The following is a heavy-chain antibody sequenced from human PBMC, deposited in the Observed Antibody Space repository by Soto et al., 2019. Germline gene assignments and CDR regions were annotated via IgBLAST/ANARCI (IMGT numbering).Heavy chain of an antibody. CDR3: TTEAFRGEGCFDL. D-gene: IGHD3-10*01. J-gene: IGHJ4*02. CDR2: IKIEPDGGTT. Sequence: EVQLVESGGGLVKPGGSLRLSCAASGFSFSNAWMSWVRQAPGKGLEWVGYIKIEPDGGTTDYGAPVKGRFTISRDNSKNTLYLQMNSLQTEDTAVYYCTTEAFRGEGCFDLWGQGTLVTVSS. V-gene: IGHV3-15*01. CDR1: GFSFSNAW.